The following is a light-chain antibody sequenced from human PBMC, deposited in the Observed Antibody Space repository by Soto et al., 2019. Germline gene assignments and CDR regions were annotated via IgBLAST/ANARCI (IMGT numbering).Light chain of an antibody. V-gene: IGLV2-11*01. CDR3: SSYAGNNVV. CDR1: RSDVGGYAY. J-gene: IGLJ2*01. CDR2: DVS. Sequence: QSALTQPSSVSVSPGQSVTISCTGTRSDVGGYAYISWYQQHPGKVPKLIIYDVSKRPSGVPDRFSGSKSGNTASLTISGLQAEDEADYYCSSYAGNNVVFGGGTQLTVL.